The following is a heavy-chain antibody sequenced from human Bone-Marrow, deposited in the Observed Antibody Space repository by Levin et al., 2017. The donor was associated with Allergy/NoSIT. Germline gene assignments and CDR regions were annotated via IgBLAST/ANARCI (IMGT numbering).Heavy chain of an antibody. CDR2: ISYDGSNK. CDR1: GFTFSSYA. CDR3: ARDQCSITIFGVVISNWFDP. D-gene: IGHD3-3*01. J-gene: IGHJ5*02. Sequence: PGGSLRLSCAASGFTFSSYAMHWVRQAPGKGLEWVAVISYDGSNKYYADSVKGRFTISRDNSKNTLYLQMNSLRAEDTAVYYCARDQCSITIFGVVISNWFDPWGQGTLVTVSS. V-gene: IGHV3-30-3*01.